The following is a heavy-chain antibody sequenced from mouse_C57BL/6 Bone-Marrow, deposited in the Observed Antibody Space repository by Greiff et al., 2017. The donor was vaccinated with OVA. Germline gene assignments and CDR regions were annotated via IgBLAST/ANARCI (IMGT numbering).Heavy chain of an antibody. CDR3: ARDNPDYYGSSYGFAY. V-gene: IGHV5-4*01. CDR1: GFTFSSYA. D-gene: IGHD1-1*01. Sequence: EVKVVESGGGLVKPGGSLKLSCAASGFTFSSYAMSWVRQTPEKRLEWVATISDGGSYTYYPDNVKGRFTISRDNAKNNLYLQMSHLKSEDTAMYYCARDNPDYYGSSYGFAYWGQGTLVTVSA. CDR2: ISDGGSYT. J-gene: IGHJ3*01.